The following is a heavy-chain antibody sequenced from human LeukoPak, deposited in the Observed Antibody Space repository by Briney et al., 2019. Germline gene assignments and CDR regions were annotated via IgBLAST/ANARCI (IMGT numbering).Heavy chain of an antibody. CDR3: AKKLPANREFDY. CDR2: ISGTSVNI. D-gene: IGHD1-14*01. V-gene: IGHV3-23*01. CDR1: GFSFTTYV. J-gene: IGHJ4*02. Sequence: GGSLRLSCAASGFSFTTYVMGWVRQAPGTGLEWVSSISGTSVNIEYADSVKGRFTISRDNSKNTLYLQMNSLRAEDTAVYYCAKKLPANREFDYWGQGTLVTVSS.